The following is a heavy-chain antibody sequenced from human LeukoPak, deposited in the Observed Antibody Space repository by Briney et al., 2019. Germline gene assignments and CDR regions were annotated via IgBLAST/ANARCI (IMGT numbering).Heavy chain of an antibody. CDR1: GFTFSSYE. Sequence: PGGSLRLSCAASGFTFSSYEMNWVRQAPGKGLEWVSYISSSGSTIYYADSVKGRFTISRDNAKNSLYLQMNSLRAEDTAVYYCARAGPPSGHLNWGQGTLVTVSS. CDR3: ARAGPPSGHLN. J-gene: IGHJ4*02. CDR2: ISSSGSTI. D-gene: IGHD6-25*01. V-gene: IGHV3-48*03.